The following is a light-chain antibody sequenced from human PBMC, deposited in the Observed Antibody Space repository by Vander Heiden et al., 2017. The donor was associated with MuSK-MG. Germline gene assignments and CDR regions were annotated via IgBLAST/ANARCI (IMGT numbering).Light chain of an antibody. CDR1: RSNIGAGYD. CDR2: VNN. CDR3: QCCDSRLSAVV. V-gene: IGLV1-40*01. Sequence: QSVLTQPPSVSRAPAQRVTIPCTGSRSNIGAGYDVHWYQQLQGTDKKRYIEVNNNRPSGVPDRLACSKSGTYDSRALTGLQAEDEAEDDCQCCDSRLSAVVFGGGTKLTVL. J-gene: IGLJ2*01.